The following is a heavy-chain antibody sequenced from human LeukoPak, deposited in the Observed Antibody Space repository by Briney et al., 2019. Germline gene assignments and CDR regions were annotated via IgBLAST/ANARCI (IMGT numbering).Heavy chain of an antibody. CDR1: GYTFTIYG. CDR2: ISAYNGNT. Sequence: EASVKVSCKASGYTFTIYGISWVRQAPGQGLEWMGWISAYNGNTNYAQKLQGRVTMTTDTSTSTAYMELRSLKSDDTAVYYCARVGDIMTTGAFDIWGQGTVVTVSS. D-gene: IGHD5-12*01. CDR3: ARVGDIMTTGAFDI. V-gene: IGHV1-18*01. J-gene: IGHJ3*02.